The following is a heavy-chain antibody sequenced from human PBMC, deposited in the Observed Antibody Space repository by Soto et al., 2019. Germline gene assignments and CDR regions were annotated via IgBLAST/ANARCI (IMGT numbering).Heavy chain of an antibody. CDR2: INPSGGGT. V-gene: IGHV1-46*01. D-gene: IGHD4-4*01. J-gene: IGHJ3*02. CDR1: GYTFTNYY. CDR3: ARVSQDSSAYYM. Sequence: ASVKVSCKASGYTFTNYYVHWVRQAPGQGLEWMGVINPSGGGTTYGQKFQGRVTMTRDPSTSTVYMELSSLRSDDTAGYSCARVSQDSSAYYMWGQGTLVTVSS.